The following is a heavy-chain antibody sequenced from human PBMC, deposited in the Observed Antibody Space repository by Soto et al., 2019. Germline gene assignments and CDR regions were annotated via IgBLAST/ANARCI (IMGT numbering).Heavy chain of an antibody. J-gene: IGHJ4*02. CDR1: GFTFSSYG. Sequence: GGSLRLSCAASGFTFSSYGMHWVRQAPGKGLEWVAVISYDGSNKYYADSVKGRFTISRDNSKNTVDLQMNSLRAEDTAVYYCVKVSSSWYAGFFDLWGQGTLVTVSS. V-gene: IGHV3-30*18. CDR2: ISYDGSNK. CDR3: VKVSSSWYAGFFDL. D-gene: IGHD6-13*01.